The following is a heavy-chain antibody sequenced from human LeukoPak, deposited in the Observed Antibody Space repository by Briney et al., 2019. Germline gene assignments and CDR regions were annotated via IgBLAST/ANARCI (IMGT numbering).Heavy chain of an antibody. Sequence: GGSLRLSCAASGFTFNSYAMHWVRQAPGKGLEWVAVISYDGSKKYYADSVKGRFTISRDNSKNTLYLEMHSLRAEDTAVYYCAREVRALGYCSGGSCYPRVFDYWGQGTLVTVSS. CDR3: AREVRALGYCSGGSCYPRVFDY. D-gene: IGHD2-15*01. CDR1: GFTFNSYA. J-gene: IGHJ4*02. V-gene: IGHV3-30*03. CDR2: ISYDGSKK.